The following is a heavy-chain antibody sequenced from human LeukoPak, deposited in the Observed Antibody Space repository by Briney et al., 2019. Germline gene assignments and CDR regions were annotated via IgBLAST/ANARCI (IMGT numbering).Heavy chain of an antibody. CDR1: GGSISSYY. Sequence: PSETLSLTCTVSGGSISSYYWSWIRQPPGKGLEWIGYIYYSGSTNCNPSLKSRVTISVDTSKNQFSLKLSSVTAADTAVYYCARCGIAAAGTFDYWGQGTLVTVSS. CDR3: ARCGIAAAGTFDY. V-gene: IGHV4-59*01. CDR2: IYYSGST. J-gene: IGHJ4*02. D-gene: IGHD6-13*01.